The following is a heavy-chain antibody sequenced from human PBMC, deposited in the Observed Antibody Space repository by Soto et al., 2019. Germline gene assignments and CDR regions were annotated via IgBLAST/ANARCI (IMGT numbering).Heavy chain of an antibody. CDR2: IYYSGST. Sequence: PSETLSLTCTVSGCSISSYYWSWIRQPPGKGLERIGYIYYSGSTNYNPSLKSRVTISVDTSKNQFSLKLSSVTAADTAVYYCVRHGYDSSGHYLYYFDYWGQGTLVTVSS. CDR3: VRHGYDSSGHYLYYFDY. J-gene: IGHJ4*02. D-gene: IGHD3-22*01. V-gene: IGHV4-59*08. CDR1: GCSISSYY.